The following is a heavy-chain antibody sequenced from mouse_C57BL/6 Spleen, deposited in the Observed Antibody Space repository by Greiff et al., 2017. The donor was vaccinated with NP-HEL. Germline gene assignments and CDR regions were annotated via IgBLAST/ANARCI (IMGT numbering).Heavy chain of an antibody. CDR2: ISSGSSTI. CDR1: GFTFSDYG. V-gene: IGHV5-17*01. D-gene: IGHD2-4*01. CDR3: ARERGLRPYFDY. Sequence: VQLQQSGGGLVKPGGSLKLSCAASGFTFSDYGMHWVRQAPEKGLEWVAYISSGSSTIYYADTVKGRFTISRDNAKNTLFLQMTSPRSEDTAMYYCARERGLRPYFDYWGQGTTLTVSS. J-gene: IGHJ2*01.